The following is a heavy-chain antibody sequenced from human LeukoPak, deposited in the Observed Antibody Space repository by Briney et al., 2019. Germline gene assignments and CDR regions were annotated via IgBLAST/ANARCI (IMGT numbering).Heavy chain of an antibody. CDR2: INPSGGST. V-gene: IGHV1-46*01. CDR3: ARATPHYFDSSGYSWDY. D-gene: IGHD3-22*01. Sequence: ASVKVSCKASGYTXTSYYMHWVRQAPGQGREWVGIINPSGGSTSYAQKFQGRVTMTRDTSTSTVYMELSSLRSEDTAVYYCARATPHYFDSSGYSWDYWGQGTLVTVSS. J-gene: IGHJ4*02. CDR1: GYTXTSYY.